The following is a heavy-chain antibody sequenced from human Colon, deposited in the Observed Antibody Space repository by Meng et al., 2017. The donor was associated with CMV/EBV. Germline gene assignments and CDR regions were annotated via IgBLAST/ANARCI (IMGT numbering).Heavy chain of an antibody. CDR3: ARDQFYYFDY. V-gene: IGHV3-30*02. D-gene: IGHD5-24*01. CDR2: ISHDETYK. Sequence: GGSLRLSCITSGFSFSSHGMHWVRQAPGKGLEWVAFISHDETYKHYSDSVRGRFTLSRDNSRNTLYLQMNRVKVADTAVYYCARDQFYYFDYWGQGTLVTVSS. J-gene: IGHJ4*02. CDR1: GFSFSSHG.